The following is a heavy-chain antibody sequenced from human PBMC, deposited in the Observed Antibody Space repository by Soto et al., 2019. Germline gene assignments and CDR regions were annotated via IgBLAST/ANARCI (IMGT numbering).Heavy chain of an antibody. CDR3: ARYSVGWYEY. CDR2: ISSGGSFI. CDR1: GFLSSHYT. J-gene: IGHJ5*01. D-gene: IGHD1-26*01. Sequence: GVPLSPSCESSGFLSSHYTISVVRQAPGKGLQWVSSISSGGSFIHVAESLKGRLTASRDNAKNSEFLELSSLRAEDTAVYYCARYSVGWYEYWGQGTMVTVSS. V-gene: IGHV3-21*06.